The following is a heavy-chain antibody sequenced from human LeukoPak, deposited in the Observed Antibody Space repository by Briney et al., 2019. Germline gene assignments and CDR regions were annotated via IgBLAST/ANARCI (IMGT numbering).Heavy chain of an antibody. Sequence: SETLSLTCTVSGGSISSYYWSWIRQPPGKGLEWIGYIYYSGSTYYNPSLKSRVTISVDTSKNQFSLKLSSVTAADTAVYYCARHSLDIVVVPAALDAFDIWGQGTMVTVSS. V-gene: IGHV4-59*08. D-gene: IGHD2-2*03. CDR3: ARHSLDIVVVPAALDAFDI. CDR2: IYYSGST. CDR1: GGSISSYY. J-gene: IGHJ3*02.